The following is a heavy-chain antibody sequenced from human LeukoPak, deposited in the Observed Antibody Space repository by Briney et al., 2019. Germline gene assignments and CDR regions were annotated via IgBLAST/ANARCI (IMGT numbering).Heavy chain of an antibody. D-gene: IGHD3-10*01. Sequence: SETLSLTCTVSGDSISSYYGNWIRQPPGKGLEWIGYIYYSGSTNYNPSLKSRVTISVDTSKNQFSLKLSSVTAADTAVYYCARSLYYYGSDSFDIWGQGTMVTVSS. J-gene: IGHJ3*02. CDR2: IYYSGST. CDR3: ARSLYYYGSDSFDI. V-gene: IGHV4-59*01. CDR1: GDSISSYY.